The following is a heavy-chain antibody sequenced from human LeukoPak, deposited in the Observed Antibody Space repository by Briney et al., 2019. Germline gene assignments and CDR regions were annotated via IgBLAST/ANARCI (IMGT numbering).Heavy chain of an antibody. CDR2: IIPIFGTA. J-gene: IGHJ4*02. CDR1: GYTFTSYG. D-gene: IGHD3-22*01. V-gene: IGHV1-69*13. CDR3: ARATVGYYYDSSGYPTAPYYFDY. Sequence: SVKVSCKASGYTFTSYGISWVRQAPGQGLEWMGGIIPIFGTANYAQKFQGRVTITADESTSTAYMELRSLRSEDTAVYYCARATVGYYYDSSGYPTAPYYFDYWGQGTLVTVSS.